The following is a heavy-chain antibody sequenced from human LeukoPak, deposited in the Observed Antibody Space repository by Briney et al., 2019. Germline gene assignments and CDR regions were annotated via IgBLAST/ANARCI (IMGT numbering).Heavy chain of an antibody. CDR1: DVSFSGYY. D-gene: IGHD6-13*01. CDR2: INHSGST. CDR3: ARVERIAAAY. Sequence: PSETLSLTCAVYDVSFSGYYWSWIRQPPGKGLEWIGEINHSGSTNYNPSLKSRVTISVGTSKNQFSLNLRSVTAADTAVYYCARVERIAAAYWGQGTLVTVSS. V-gene: IGHV4-34*01. J-gene: IGHJ4*02.